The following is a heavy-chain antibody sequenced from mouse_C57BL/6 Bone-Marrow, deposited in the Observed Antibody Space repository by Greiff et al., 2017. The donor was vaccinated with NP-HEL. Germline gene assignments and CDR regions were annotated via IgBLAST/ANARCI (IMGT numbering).Heavy chain of an antibody. CDR1: GYSIPSDY. D-gene: IGHD2-2*01. CDR2: ISYSGST. CDR3: ARSPLWLRRNYYAMDY. V-gene: IGHV3-8*01. J-gene: IGHJ4*01. Sequence: DVQLQESGPGLAKPSQTLSLTCSVTGYSIPSDYWNWIRKFPGNKLEYMGYISYSGSTYYNPSLKSRISITRDTSKNQYYLQLNSVTTEDTATDYCARSPLWLRRNYYAMDYWGQGTSVTVSS.